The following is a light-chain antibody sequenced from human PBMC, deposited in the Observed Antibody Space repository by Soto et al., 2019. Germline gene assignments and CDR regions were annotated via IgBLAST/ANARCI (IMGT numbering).Light chain of an antibody. V-gene: IGLV2-23*01. Sequence: QSVLTQPASVSGSPGQSITISCTGTSSDVGSYNLVSWYQQHPGKAPKLIIYEGSKRPSGVSNRFSGSKSGNTASLTISGLQAEDEADYYCCSYAGSFPYVFGTGTKVTVL. CDR3: CSYAGSFPYV. J-gene: IGLJ1*01. CDR1: SSDVGSYNL. CDR2: EGS.